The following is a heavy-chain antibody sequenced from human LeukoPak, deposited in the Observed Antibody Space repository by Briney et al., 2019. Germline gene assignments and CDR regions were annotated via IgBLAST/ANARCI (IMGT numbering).Heavy chain of an antibody. Sequence: PSQTLSLTCAVSGGSISSGGYSWSWIRQPPGKGLEWIGEINHSGSTNYNPSLKSRVTISVDTSKNQFSLKLSSVTAADTAVYYCARGLRYCSGGSCYNRFDYWGQGTLVTVTS. D-gene: IGHD2-15*01. CDR1: GGSISSGGYS. CDR3: ARGLRYCSGGSCYNRFDY. CDR2: INHSGST. V-gene: IGHV4-30-2*01. J-gene: IGHJ4*02.